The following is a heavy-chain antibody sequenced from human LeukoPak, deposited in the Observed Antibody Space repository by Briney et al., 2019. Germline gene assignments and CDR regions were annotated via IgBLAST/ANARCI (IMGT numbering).Heavy chain of an antibody. CDR1: GFTFSSYE. J-gene: IGHJ4*02. CDR2: IYPGDST. V-gene: IGHV3-53*04. Sequence: GGSLRLSCAASGFTFSSYEMNWVRQAPGKGLEWVSIIYPGDSTFYADSVKGRFSISRHNSKNTLYLQMSSLRTEDTAIYYCARGNYGRSGFDYWGQGTLVTVSS. D-gene: IGHD3-10*01. CDR3: ARGNYGRSGFDY.